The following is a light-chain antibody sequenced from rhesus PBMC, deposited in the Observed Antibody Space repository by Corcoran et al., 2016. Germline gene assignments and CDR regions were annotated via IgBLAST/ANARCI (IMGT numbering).Light chain of an antibody. CDR2: RES. Sequence: DIQMTQSPSSLSASVGDTVTITCRASQGISNWLAWYQQKPGKAPKLLIYRESNLETGVPSRFSGSGSGKNFTLTSSSLQPEDIATYYCQQHDNSPPTFGQGTKVEI. CDR3: QQHDNSPPT. J-gene: IGKJ1*01. CDR1: QGISNW. V-gene: IGKV1-69*01.